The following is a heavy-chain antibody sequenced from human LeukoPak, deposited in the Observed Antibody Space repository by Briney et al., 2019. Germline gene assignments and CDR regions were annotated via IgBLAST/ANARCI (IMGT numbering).Heavy chain of an antibody. Sequence: GASVKVSCKASGYTFTSYGISWVRQAPGQGLEWMGWISAYNGNTNYAQKPHGRVTMTTATSPSTAYMELRSLRSDDTAVYSCARAPKYYYGSSEGDPWGQGTLVTVSS. J-gene: IGHJ5*02. CDR2: ISAYNGNT. V-gene: IGHV1-18*01. CDR1: GYTFTSYG. CDR3: ARAPKYYYGSSEGDP. D-gene: IGHD3-22*01.